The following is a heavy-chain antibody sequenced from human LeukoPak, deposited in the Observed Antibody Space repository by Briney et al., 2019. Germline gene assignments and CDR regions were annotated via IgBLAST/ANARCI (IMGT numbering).Heavy chain of an antibody. CDR1: GFTFSNYN. Sequence: GGSLRLSCAASGFTFSNYNMNWVRQAPGKGLEWVSSISSSRSYISYADSVKGRFTISRDNAKNSLYLQMNSLRVEDTAVYYCARMSERSYYFDYWGQGTLVTVSS. J-gene: IGHJ4*02. CDR2: ISSSRSYI. D-gene: IGHD3-10*01. CDR3: ARMSERSYYFDY. V-gene: IGHV3-21*01.